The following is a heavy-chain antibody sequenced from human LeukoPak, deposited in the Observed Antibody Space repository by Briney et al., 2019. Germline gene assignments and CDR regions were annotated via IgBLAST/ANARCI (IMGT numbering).Heavy chain of an antibody. CDR1: GGTFSSYA. D-gene: IGHD6-13*01. V-gene: IGHV1-69*13. CDR2: IIPIFGTA. J-gene: IGHJ1*01. CDR3: ARSIAAAGRGGTEYFQH. Sequence: SVKVSCKASGGTFSSYAISWVRQAPGQGLEWIGGIIPIFGTANYAQKFQGRVTITADESTSTAYMELSSLRSEDTAVYYCARSIAAAGRGGTEYFQHWGQGTLVTVSS.